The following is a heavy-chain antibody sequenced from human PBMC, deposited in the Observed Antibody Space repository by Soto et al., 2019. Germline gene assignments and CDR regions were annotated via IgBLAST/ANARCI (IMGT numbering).Heavy chain of an antibody. CDR3: ASRIRRIDY. CDR1: GGSFSGYY. CDR2: INHSGST. J-gene: IGHJ4*02. D-gene: IGHD2-15*01. V-gene: IGHV4-34*01. Sequence: ASETLSLTCAVYGGSFSGYYWSWIRQPPGKGLEWIGEINHSGSTNYNPSLKSRVTISVDTSKNQFSLKLSSVTAADTAVYYCASRIRRIDYWGQGTLVTVSS.